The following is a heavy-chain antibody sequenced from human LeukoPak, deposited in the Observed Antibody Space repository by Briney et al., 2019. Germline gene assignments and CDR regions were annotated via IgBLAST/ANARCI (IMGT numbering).Heavy chain of an antibody. D-gene: IGHD3-22*01. CDR3: ARVRYYGSSGYYYVDS. CDR2: ISSTSSYI. V-gene: IGHV3-21*01. J-gene: IGHJ4*02. Sequence: GGSLRLSCAASGFTFSDYSMSWVRQAPGKGLEWVSFISSTSSYIYHADSVKGRFTISRDNAKNSLFLQMNSLRAEDTAVYYCARVRYYGSSGYYYVDSWGRGTLVTVSS. CDR1: GFTFSDYS.